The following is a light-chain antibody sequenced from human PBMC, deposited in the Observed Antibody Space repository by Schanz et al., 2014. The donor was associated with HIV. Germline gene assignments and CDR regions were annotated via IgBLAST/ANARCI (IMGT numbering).Light chain of an antibody. CDR2: GNS. Sequence: QSVLTQPPSASGTPGQRVTISCSGSSSNIGAGYDVHWYQHLPGTAPKLLIYGNSNRPSGVPDRFSGSKSGTSASLAISGLQSEDEAVYYCAAWDDSLNGVVFGGGTKLTVL. CDR1: SSNIGAGYD. V-gene: IGLV1-44*01. J-gene: IGLJ2*01. CDR3: AAWDDSLNGVV.